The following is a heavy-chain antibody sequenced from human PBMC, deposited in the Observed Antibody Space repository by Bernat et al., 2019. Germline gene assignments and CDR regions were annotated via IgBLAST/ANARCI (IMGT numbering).Heavy chain of an antibody. CDR3: ARGDIVVVPAARVYYYYMDV. Sequence: QVQLQQWGAGLLKPSETLSLTCAVYGGSFSDYYWSWIRQPPGKGLEWIGEINHSGSTNYNPSIKSRVTISVDTAKNQFSLKLSSVPAADTAVYFCARGDIVVVPAARVYYYYMDVWGKGTTVTVSS. V-gene: IGHV4-34*01. D-gene: IGHD2-2*01. J-gene: IGHJ6*03. CDR1: GGSFSDYY. CDR2: INHSGST.